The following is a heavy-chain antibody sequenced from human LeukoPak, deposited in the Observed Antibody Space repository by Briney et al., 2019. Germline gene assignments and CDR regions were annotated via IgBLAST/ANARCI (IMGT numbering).Heavy chain of an antibody. CDR1: GGSISSGSYY. V-gene: IGHV4-61*02. CDR2: IYTSGST. Sequence: SQTLSLTCTVSGGSISSGSYYWSWIRQPAGKGLEWIGRIYTSGSTNYNPSLKSRVTISVDTSKNQFSLKLSSVTAAGTAVYYCARGGSSSWYEVNWFDPWGQGTLVTVSS. CDR3: ARGGSSSWYEVNWFDP. D-gene: IGHD6-13*01. J-gene: IGHJ5*02.